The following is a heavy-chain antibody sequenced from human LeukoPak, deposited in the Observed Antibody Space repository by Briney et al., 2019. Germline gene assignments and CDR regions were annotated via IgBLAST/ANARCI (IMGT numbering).Heavy chain of an antibody. CDR1: GFTVSSYS. D-gene: IGHD3-22*01. CDR3: ARDLLDSSACGY. Sequence: GGSLRLSCAASGFTVSSYSMNWVRQAPGKGLEWASYISSSSSTIYYADSVKGRFTISRDNAKNSLYLQMNSLRAEDTAVYYCARDLLDSSACGYWGQGTLVTVSS. CDR2: ISSSSSTI. J-gene: IGHJ4*02. V-gene: IGHV3-48*01.